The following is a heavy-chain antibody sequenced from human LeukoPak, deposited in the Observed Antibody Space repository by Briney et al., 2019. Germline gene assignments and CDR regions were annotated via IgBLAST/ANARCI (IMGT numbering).Heavy chain of an antibody. Sequence: GGSLRLSCAASGFTFSSYAMSWVRQAPGKGLEWVSGISGSGGSTYYADSVKGRFTISRDNAKNSLYLQMNSLRAEDTAVYYCARGKYSSGWFDYWGQGTLVTVSS. CDR2: ISGSGGST. V-gene: IGHV3-23*01. CDR1: GFTFSSYA. CDR3: ARGKYSSGWFDY. D-gene: IGHD6-19*01. J-gene: IGHJ4*02.